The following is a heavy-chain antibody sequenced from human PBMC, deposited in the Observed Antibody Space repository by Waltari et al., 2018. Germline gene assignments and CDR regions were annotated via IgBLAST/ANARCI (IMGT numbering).Heavy chain of an antibody. CDR2: IMTDGSEE. CDR3: ARDQWFAFDI. V-gene: IGHV3-7*01. CDR1: GFTLSRSW. Sequence: EVQLVESGGGLVQPVGSLRLSCAASGFTLSRSWMSWVRQAPGKGPEWVANIMTDGSEEYYVDSVRGRFTISRDNAKNSLYLQMNSLRPEDTAVYYCARDQWFAFDIWGHGTMVTVSS. J-gene: IGHJ3*02. D-gene: IGHD3-22*01.